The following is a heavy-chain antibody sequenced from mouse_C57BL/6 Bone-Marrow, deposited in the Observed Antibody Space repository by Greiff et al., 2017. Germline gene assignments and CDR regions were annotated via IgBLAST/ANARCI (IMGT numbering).Heavy chain of an antibody. CDR2: IWSGGST. CDR1: GFSLTSYG. Sequence: VQLQESGPGLVQPSQSLSITCTVSGFSLTSYGVHWVRQSPGKGLEWLGVIWSGGSTDYNAAFISRLSLSKDNSKSQVFFKMNSLQADDTAIYYCARNNLLIPFAYWGQGTLVTVSA. D-gene: IGHD1-1*01. CDR3: ARNNLLIPFAY. J-gene: IGHJ3*01. V-gene: IGHV2-2*01.